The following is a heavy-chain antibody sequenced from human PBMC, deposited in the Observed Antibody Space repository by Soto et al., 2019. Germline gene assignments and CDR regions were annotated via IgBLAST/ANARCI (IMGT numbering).Heavy chain of an antibody. CDR2: SSYNGGT. V-gene: IGHV4-39*01. D-gene: IGHD3-10*01. J-gene: IGHJ4*02. Sequence: SETLSLTCTVSTDSSSFTNSYWGWIRQPPGKGLQWIGSSSYNGGTFYNPSLKGRVVISFDTSKKQSSLQVTSVTAADTAVYFCARHRIDVVWRGFDFWCQGSPVTVSS. CDR1: TDSSSFTNSY. CDR3: ARHRIDVVWRGFDF.